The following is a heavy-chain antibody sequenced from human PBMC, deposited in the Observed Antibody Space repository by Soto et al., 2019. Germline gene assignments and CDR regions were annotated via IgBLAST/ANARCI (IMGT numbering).Heavy chain of an antibody. Sequence: SETLSLTCTVSGGYISSGGYYWTWIRQHPGKGLEWIGYNYYSGITYYNPSLKSRVTISLDTSKNQFSLKLSSVTAADTAVYYCARGSSIAGLYYGMDVWGQGTTVTSP. CDR3: ARGSSIAGLYYGMDV. D-gene: IGHD6-6*01. V-gene: IGHV4-31*03. J-gene: IGHJ6*02. CDR1: GGYISSGGYY. CDR2: NYYSGIT.